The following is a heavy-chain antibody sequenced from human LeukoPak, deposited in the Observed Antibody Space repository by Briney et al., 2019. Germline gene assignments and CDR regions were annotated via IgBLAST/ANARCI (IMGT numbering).Heavy chain of an antibody. CDR2: INHSGST. CDR1: GGSFSGYY. CDR3: ARFLGAHRAVDY. J-gene: IGHJ4*02. D-gene: IGHD1-26*01. V-gene: IGHV4-34*01. Sequence: SETLSLTCAVYGGSFSGYYWSWIRQPPGKGLEWIGEINHSGSTNYNPSLKSRVTISVDSSKNQLSLKLSSVTAADTAVYYCARFLGAHRAVDYWGQGTLVTVSS.